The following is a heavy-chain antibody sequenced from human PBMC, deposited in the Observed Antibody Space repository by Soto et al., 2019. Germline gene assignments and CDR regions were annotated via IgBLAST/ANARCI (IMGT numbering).Heavy chain of an antibody. Sequence: QVQLVQSGAEVKKPGASVKVSCKSSGYTFSSYGISWVRQAPGQGLEWMGWISAYNGKTNYAQKVQGRVTMTTDTSTSTAYMELRSLRSDDTAVYYCAGDSSTGTCYYCYFDYWGQGTVVTVSS. J-gene: IGHJ4*02. V-gene: IGHV1-18*01. CDR3: AGDSSTGTCYYCYFDY. CDR2: ISAYNGKT. D-gene: IGHD2-15*01. CDR1: GYTFSSYG.